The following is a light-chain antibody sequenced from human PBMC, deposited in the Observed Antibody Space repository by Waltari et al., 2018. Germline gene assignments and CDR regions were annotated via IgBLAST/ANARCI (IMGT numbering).Light chain of an antibody. CDR1: QTILHNPNNTYY. J-gene: IGKJ1*01. CDR3: QQYDSPPWT. V-gene: IGKV4-1*01. Sequence: DIVMTQSPDSLAVSLGERATINCKSSQTILHNPNNTYYLAWYQQKPGQPPKLLIYWASTRESGVPDRFSGSGSGTDFTLTISSLQAEDVAVYYCQQYDSPPWTFGQGTKVEI. CDR2: WAS.